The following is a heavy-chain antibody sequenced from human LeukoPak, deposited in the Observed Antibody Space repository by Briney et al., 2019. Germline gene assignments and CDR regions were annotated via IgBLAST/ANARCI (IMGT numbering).Heavy chain of an antibody. Sequence: ASVNVSCKASGYTFTGYYIHWVRQAPGQGLEWMGWINPDSGDTNYAQKFQGRVTMTRDTSISTAYMELSRLRSDDTAVYYCARGQDSSSFWVFFYWGQGTLVTVSS. V-gene: IGHV1-2*02. CDR1: GYTFTGYY. J-gene: IGHJ4*02. D-gene: IGHD6-6*01. CDR3: ARGQDSSSFWVFFY. CDR2: INPDSGDT.